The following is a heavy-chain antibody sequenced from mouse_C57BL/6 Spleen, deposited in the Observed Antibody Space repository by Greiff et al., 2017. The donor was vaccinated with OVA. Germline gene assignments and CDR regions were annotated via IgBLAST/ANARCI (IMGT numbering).Heavy chain of an antibody. CDR3: TRRATVGHAMDY. Sequence: VQLQQSGTVLARPGASVKMSCKTSGYTFTSYWMHWVKQRPGQGLEWIGAIYPGNSDTSYNQKFKGKAKLTAVTSASTAYMELSSLTNEDSAVYYCTRRATVGHAMDYWGQGTSVTVSS. D-gene: IGHD3-1*01. CDR1: GYTFTSYW. V-gene: IGHV1-5*01. J-gene: IGHJ4*01. CDR2: IYPGNSDT.